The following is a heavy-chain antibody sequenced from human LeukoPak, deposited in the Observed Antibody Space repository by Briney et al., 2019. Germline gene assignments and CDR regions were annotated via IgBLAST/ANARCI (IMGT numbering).Heavy chain of an antibody. CDR3: GMAMDV. CDR1: GFILNNYW. Sequence: GGSLRLSCVASGFILNNYWMNWVRQAPGKGLEWVANIKEDGSEQYYVDSVKGRFTISRDNAKKSLYLQMNSLRAEDTAVYFCGMAMDVWGQGTTVTVSS. J-gene: IGHJ6*02. CDR2: IKEDGSEQ. V-gene: IGHV3-7*03.